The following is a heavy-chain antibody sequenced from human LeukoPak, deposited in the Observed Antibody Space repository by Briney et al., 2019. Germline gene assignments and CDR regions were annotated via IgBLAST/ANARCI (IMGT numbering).Heavy chain of an antibody. J-gene: IGHJ4*02. D-gene: IGHD4-17*01. CDR3: ARDPTVMVFAYFDY. V-gene: IGHV1-18*01. CDR2: ISAYNGNT. CDR1: GYTFTSYG. Sequence: ASVKVSCKASGYTFTSYGISWVRQAPGQGLEWMGWISAYNGNTNYAQKLQGRVTMTTDTSTSTAYMELRSLRSDDTAVYYCARDPTVMVFAYFDYWGQGTLVTVSS.